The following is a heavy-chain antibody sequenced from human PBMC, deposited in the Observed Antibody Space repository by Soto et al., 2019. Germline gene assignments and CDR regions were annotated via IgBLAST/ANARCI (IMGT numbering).Heavy chain of an antibody. J-gene: IGHJ5*02. Sequence: PSQTLSLTCSISGDSVSSNSAAWNWIRQSPSRGLEWLGRTYYRSKWYNDYAVSVKSRITINPDTSKNQFSLQLNSVTPEDTAVYYCARDPAYSSSWSNWFDPWGQGTLVTVSS. CDR1: GDSVSSNSAA. V-gene: IGHV6-1*01. CDR3: ARDPAYSSSWSNWFDP. D-gene: IGHD6-13*01. CDR2: TYYRSKWYN.